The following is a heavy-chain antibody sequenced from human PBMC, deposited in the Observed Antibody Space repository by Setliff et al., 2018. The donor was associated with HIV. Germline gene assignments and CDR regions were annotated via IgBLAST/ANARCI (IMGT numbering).Heavy chain of an antibody. V-gene: IGHV4-59*01. Sequence: PSETLSLTCFVSGGSLSSYYWSWIRQPPGKGLEWIAYIYYGGSTNYNPSLKSRVTISLDRSKNQFSLKLSSVTAADTAVYYCARTPSRGGFDYWGQGTLVTVSS. CDR1: GGSLSSYY. CDR3: ARTPSRGGFDY. D-gene: IGHD3-16*01. CDR2: IYYGGST. J-gene: IGHJ4*02.